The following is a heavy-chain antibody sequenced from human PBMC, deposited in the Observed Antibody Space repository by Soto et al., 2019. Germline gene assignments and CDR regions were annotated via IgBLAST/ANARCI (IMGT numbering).Heavy chain of an antibody. V-gene: IGHV1-18*01. CDR1: GYTFTNYG. D-gene: IGHD1-26*01. J-gene: IGHJ4*02. CDR3: ARDRGSYALDY. Sequence: QVQLVQSGAEVKKPGASVKVSCKASGYTFTNYGIIWVRQAPGQGLEWMGWISANNGNTNYAQQLQGRVTMTTATSTSTAYMEPRSLRSDDPAVYYCARDRGSYALDYWGQGTLVTVSS. CDR2: ISANNGNT.